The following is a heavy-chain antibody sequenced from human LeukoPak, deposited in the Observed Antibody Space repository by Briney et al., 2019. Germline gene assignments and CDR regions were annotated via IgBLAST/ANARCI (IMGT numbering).Heavy chain of an antibody. CDR1: GGSFSGYY. D-gene: IGHD3-10*01. J-gene: IGHJ6*03. CDR3: AREWFGEWYNYYYYYMDV. Sequence: SETLSLTCAVYGGSFSGYYWSWIRQPPGKGLEWIGEINHSGSTNYNPSLKSRVTISVDTSKNQFSLKLSSVTAADTAVYYCAREWFGEWYNYYYYYMDVWGKGTTVTISS. V-gene: IGHV4-34*01. CDR2: INHSGST.